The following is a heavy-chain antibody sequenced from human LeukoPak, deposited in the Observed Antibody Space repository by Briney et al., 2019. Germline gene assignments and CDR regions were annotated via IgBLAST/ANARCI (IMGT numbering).Heavy chain of an antibody. J-gene: IGHJ4*02. CDR1: GYSFTSYW. Sequence: GESLKISCKGSGYSFTSYWIGWVLQMPGKGLEWMGIIYPGDSDTRYSPSFQGQVTISADKSISTAYLQWSSLKASDTAMYYCARLSSYGDYPYYFDYWGQGTLVTVSS. CDR2: IYPGDSDT. CDR3: ARLSSYGDYPYYFDY. D-gene: IGHD4-17*01. V-gene: IGHV5-51*01.